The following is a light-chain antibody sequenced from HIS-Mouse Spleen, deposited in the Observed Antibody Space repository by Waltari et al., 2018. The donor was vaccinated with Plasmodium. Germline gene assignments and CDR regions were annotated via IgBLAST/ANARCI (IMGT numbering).Light chain of an antibody. CDR3: QQYDNLPYT. CDR2: DAS. Sequence: DIQMTQSPSSLSASVGDRVTITCQASQDISNYLNWYQQKPGKAPKLLIYDASNVETGVPSRFSGSGSCTDFTFTISSLQPEDIATYYCQQYDNLPYTFGQGTKLEIK. CDR1: QDISNY. J-gene: IGKJ2*01. V-gene: IGKV1-33*01.